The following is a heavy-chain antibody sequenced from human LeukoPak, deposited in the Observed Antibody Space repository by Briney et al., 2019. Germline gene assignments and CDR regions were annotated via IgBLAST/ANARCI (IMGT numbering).Heavy chain of an antibody. V-gene: IGHV3-11*01. CDR2: ISGSGHNI. D-gene: IGHD3-3*01. CDR1: GFSFSDYY. Sequence: PGGSLRLSCVAFGFSFSDYYMNWFRQAPGKGLEWLSFISGSGHNILYTDSVKGRFTVSRDNVKKTVFLQMNSLRADDTAVYYCGRNLFSFLLYSCGYRDFWGQGTRVTVSS. CDR3: GRNLFSFLLYSCGYRDF. J-gene: IGHJ4*02.